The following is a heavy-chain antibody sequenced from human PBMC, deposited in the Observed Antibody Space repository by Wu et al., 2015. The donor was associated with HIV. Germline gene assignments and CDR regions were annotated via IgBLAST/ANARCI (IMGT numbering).Heavy chain of an antibody. V-gene: IGHV1-46*01. CDR3: ARVRPDYYNGMDV. J-gene: IGHJ6*02. CDR2: INPSDGTT. Sequence: QLKQSGAEVRKPGASVNISCKASGYTFTTYTLHWVRQAPGQGLEWMGIINPSDGTTSYAQSFQGRLTLTSDTSTSTVYMGLRSLRSEDTAVYYCARVRPDYYNGMDVWGQGTTVTVSS. CDR1: GYTFTTYT. D-gene: IGHD1-14*01.